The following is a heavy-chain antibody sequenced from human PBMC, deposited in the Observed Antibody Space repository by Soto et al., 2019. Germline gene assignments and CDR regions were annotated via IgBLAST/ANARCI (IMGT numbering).Heavy chain of an antibody. Sequence: PGESLKISCKGSGYSFTSYWIGWVRQMPGKGLEWMGIIYPGDSDTRYSPSFQGQVTISADKSISTAYLQWSSLKASDTVMFYCARQNLPFLYCMDVWGQGTTVTVSS. J-gene: IGHJ6*02. CDR1: GYSFTSYW. CDR3: ARQNLPFLYCMDV. V-gene: IGHV5-51*01. CDR2: IYPGDSDT.